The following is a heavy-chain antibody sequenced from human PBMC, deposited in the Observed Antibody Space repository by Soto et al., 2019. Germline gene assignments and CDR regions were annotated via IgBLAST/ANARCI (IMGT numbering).Heavy chain of an antibody. D-gene: IGHD3-22*01. V-gene: IGHV3-21*01. CDR1: GFTFSSYS. Sequence: GGSLRLSCAASGFTFSSYSMNWVRRAPGKGLEWVSSISSSSSYIYYADSVKGRFTISRDNAKNSLYLQMNSLRAEDTAVYYCARDLDYYDSSGYYYEPNYWGQGTLVTVSS. CDR3: ARDLDYYDSSGYYYEPNY. J-gene: IGHJ4*02. CDR2: ISSSSSYI.